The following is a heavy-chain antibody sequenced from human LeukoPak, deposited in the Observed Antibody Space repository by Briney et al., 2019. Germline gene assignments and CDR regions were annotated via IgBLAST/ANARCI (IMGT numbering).Heavy chain of an antibody. CDR1: GYIFTNNY. CDR2: FNPHTGVT. CDR3: ARGVGTIAQDFGY. V-gene: IGHV1-2*02. Sequence: GASVKVSCSSSGYIFTNNYIHWVRQAPGQGLEWMGWFNPHTGVTNHAQTFQDRVTMTSDTSISTAYMELSRLRSDDTAVYYCARGVGTIAQDFGYWGQGTLVTVSS. J-gene: IGHJ4*02. D-gene: IGHD1-7*01.